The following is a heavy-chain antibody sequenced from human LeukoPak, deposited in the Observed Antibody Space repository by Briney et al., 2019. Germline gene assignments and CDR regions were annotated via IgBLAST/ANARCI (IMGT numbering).Heavy chain of an antibody. D-gene: IGHD4-17*01. J-gene: IGHJ1*01. CDR3: ARDRATVTTKYFQH. CDR1: GFTFSDYS. CDR2: ISYSSSTI. V-gene: IGHV3-48*01. Sequence: GGSLRLSCAASGFTFSDYSMNWVRQAPGKGLEWISYISYSSSTIYYADSVEGRFTISRDNAKNSLYLQMNSVRGEDTAVYYCARDRATVTTKYFQHWGQGTLVTVSS.